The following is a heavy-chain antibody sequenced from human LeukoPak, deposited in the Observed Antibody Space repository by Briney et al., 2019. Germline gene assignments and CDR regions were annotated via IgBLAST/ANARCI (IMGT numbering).Heavy chain of an antibody. J-gene: IGHJ4*02. D-gene: IGHD6-13*01. CDR1: GGTFSSYA. V-gene: IGHV1-69*01. Sequence: SVKVSCKASGGTFSSYAISWVRQAPGQGLDWMGGIILIFGTANYAQKFQGRVTITADESTSTAYMELSSLRSEDTAVYYCARLERQQLDGWGQGTLVTVSS. CDR3: ARLERQQLDG. CDR2: IILIFGTA.